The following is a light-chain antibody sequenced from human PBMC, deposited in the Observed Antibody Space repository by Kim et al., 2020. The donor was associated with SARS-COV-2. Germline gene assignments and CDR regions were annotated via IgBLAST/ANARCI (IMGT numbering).Light chain of an antibody. CDR1: SGHSSYA. Sequence: QLVLTQLPSASAPLGASVKLTCTLTSGHSSYAIAWHQQKPEKGPRYLMKVNSDGSHSKGDGIPDRFSGSSSGTERYLTISSLQSEDEADYYCQTWTTGIQVFGGGTQLTVL. CDR2: VNSDGSH. J-gene: IGLJ2*01. CDR3: QTWTTGIQV. V-gene: IGLV4-69*01.